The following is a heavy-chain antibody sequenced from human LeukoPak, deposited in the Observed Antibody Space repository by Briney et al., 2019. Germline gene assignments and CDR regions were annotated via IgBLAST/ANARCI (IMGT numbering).Heavy chain of an antibody. CDR1: GFTFSSYT. CDR3: AKVGVPAAMELGTRGVATTIELDY. D-gene: IGHD2-2*01. CDR2: ISGSGDYI. J-gene: IGHJ4*02. V-gene: IGHV3-21*04. Sequence: GGSLRLSCTASGFTFSSYTMNWVRQAPGKGLEWVPSISGSGDYIFYADSMKGRFTISRDNARNSLYLQVNSLRAEDTALYYCAKVGVPAAMELGTRGVATTIELDYWGQGTLVTVSS.